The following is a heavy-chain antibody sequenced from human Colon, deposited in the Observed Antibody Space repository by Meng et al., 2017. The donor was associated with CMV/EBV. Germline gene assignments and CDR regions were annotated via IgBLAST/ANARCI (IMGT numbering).Heavy chain of an antibody. D-gene: IGHD3-22*01. J-gene: IGHJ6*02. CDR3: AKPHADYYYDKTGGYGMDV. V-gene: IGHV3-23*01. Sequence: GESLKISCAASGFNFNIYAINWVRQGPGKVLEWVSAISGSADTTHYAASVQGRFTISRDHSKNTVYLQMDSLRAEDTAVYYCAKPHADYYYDKTGGYGMDVWGQGTTVTVSS. CDR2: ISGSADTT. CDR1: GFNFNIYA.